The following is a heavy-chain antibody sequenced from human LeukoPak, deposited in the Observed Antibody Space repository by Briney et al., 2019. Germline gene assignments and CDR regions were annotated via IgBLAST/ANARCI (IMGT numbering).Heavy chain of an antibody. CDR3: ARDQGEWLRSLDY. D-gene: IGHD5-12*01. J-gene: IGHJ4*02. Sequence: GGSLRLSCAASGFTFSSYSMNWVRQAPGKGLEWVSSISSSSSYIYYADSVKGRFTISRDNAKNSLYLQMNSLRAEDTAVYYCARDQGEWLRSLDYWGQGTLVTVSS. CDR2: ISSSSSYI. V-gene: IGHV3-21*01. CDR1: GFTFSSYS.